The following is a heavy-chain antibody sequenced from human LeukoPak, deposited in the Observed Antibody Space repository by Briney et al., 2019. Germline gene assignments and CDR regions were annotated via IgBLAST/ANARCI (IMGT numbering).Heavy chain of an antibody. CDR3: ARGHDSSGFDY. D-gene: IGHD3-22*01. CDR2: INHSGST. CDR1: GGSFSGYY. Sequence: KPSETLSLTCAVYGGSFSGYYWSWIRQPPGKGLEWIGEINHSGSTNYNPSLKSRVTISVDTSKNQFSLKLSSVTAADTAVYYCARGHDSSGFDYWGQGILVTVSS. J-gene: IGHJ4*02. V-gene: IGHV4-34*01.